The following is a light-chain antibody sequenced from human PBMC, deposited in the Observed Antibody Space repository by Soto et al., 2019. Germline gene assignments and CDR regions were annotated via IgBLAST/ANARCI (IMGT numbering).Light chain of an antibody. CDR3: QQYNSYSWT. CDR2: KAS. J-gene: IGKJ1*01. V-gene: IGKV1-5*03. CDR1: ESISSW. Sequence: DIQMTQSPPTLSASAGDRVTITCRASESISSWLAWYQQKPGKAPKLLMYKASSLESGVPSRFSDSGSGTEFTLTISSLQPDDFATYYCQQYNSYSWTFGQGTKVDIK.